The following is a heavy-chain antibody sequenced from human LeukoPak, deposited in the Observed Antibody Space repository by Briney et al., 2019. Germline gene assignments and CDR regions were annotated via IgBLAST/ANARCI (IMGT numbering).Heavy chain of an antibody. V-gene: IGHV4-59*12. CDR2: ISYSGST. Sequence: PSETLSLTCTVSGGSISNSYWSWIRQPPGKGLEWIGYISYSGSTNYNPSLTSRVTISVDTSKNQFSLKLSSVTAVDTAVYYCARYPGGDYWGQGTLVTVSS. CDR3: ARYPGGDY. D-gene: IGHD3-10*01. CDR1: GGSISNSY. J-gene: IGHJ4*02.